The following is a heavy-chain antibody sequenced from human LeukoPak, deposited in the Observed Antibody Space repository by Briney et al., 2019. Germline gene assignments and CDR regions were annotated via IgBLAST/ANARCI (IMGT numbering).Heavy chain of an antibody. V-gene: IGHV4-34*01. CDR2: INHSGST. Sequence: PSETLSLTCAVYGGSFSGYYWSWIRQPPGKGLVWIGEINHSGSTNYNPSLKSRVTISVDTSKNQFSLKLSSVTAADTAVYYCARYREQQLARQRDEYYFDYWGQGTLVTVSS. D-gene: IGHD6-13*01. CDR3: ARYREQQLARQRDEYYFDY. J-gene: IGHJ4*02. CDR1: GGSFSGYY.